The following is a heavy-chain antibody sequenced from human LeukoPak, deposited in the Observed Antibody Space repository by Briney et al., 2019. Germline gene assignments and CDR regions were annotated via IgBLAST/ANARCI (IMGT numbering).Heavy chain of an antibody. CDR3: AKCQSTVEQLIDY. D-gene: IGHD5-18*01. CDR1: GFTFSNYG. CDR2: IWYDGNNK. J-gene: IGHJ4*02. V-gene: IGHV3-33*06. Sequence: GGSLRLSCAASGFTFSNYGMHWVRQAPGKGLEWVAVIWYDGNNKYYADSVKGRFTISRDNSQNTVYLQMNSLRAEDTALYYCAKCQSTVEQLIDYWGQGTLVTVSS.